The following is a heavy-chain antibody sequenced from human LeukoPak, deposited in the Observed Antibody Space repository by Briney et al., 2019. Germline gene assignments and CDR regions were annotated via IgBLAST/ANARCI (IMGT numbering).Heavy chain of an antibody. V-gene: IGHV3-30-3*01. D-gene: IGHD6-13*01. J-gene: IGHJ4*02. Sequence: RSLRLSRETSRFTFRAYPMHWVRQAPGKGLEWVAVISYDGSNKYYADSVKGRFTISRDNSRNTLYLEMNSLRAEDTAVYYCARDREYSSQALGYFDYWGQGTLVTVSS. CDR3: ARDREYSSQALGYFDY. CDR1: RFTFRAYP. CDR2: ISYDGSNK.